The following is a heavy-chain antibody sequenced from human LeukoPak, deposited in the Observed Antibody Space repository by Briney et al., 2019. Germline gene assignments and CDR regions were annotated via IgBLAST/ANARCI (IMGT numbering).Heavy chain of an antibody. J-gene: IGHJ6*04. CDR1: GFTFSNYW. D-gene: IGHD3-10*02. CDR3: AELGITMIGGV. Sequence: GGSLRLSCAASGFTFSNYWMSWVRQAPGKGLEWVANIKEDGSEKNYVDSVKGRFTISRDNAKNSLYLQMNSLRAEDTAVYYCAELGITMIGGVWGKGTTVTISS. CDR2: IKEDGSEK. V-gene: IGHV3-7*01.